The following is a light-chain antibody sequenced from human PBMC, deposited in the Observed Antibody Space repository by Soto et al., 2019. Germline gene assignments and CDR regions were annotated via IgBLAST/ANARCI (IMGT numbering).Light chain of an antibody. CDR1: QGISNF. J-gene: IGKJ5*01. CDR3: QKYSSVIT. V-gene: IGKV1-27*01. CDR2: AAS. Sequence: DTQRTQSPSSLSASVGDRVTITCRASQGISNFLAWYKQKPGKVPKLLISAASTLQSGVPSRFSGSGSGTDFTLTITSLQPEDVATYYCQKYSSVITFGQGTRLEIK.